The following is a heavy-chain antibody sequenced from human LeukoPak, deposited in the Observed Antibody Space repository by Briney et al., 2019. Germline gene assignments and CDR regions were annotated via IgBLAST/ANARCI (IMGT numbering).Heavy chain of an antibody. CDR2: IYHSGST. J-gene: IGHJ4*02. CDR1: GYSISSGYY. Sequence: SETLSLTCTVSGYSISSGYYWGWIRQPPGKGLEWIGSIYHSGSTYYNPSLKSRVTISVDTSKNQFSLKLSSVTAADTAVYYCARLYGSGSSLYFDYWGQGTLVTVSS. D-gene: IGHD3-10*01. V-gene: IGHV4-38-2*02. CDR3: ARLYGSGSSLYFDY.